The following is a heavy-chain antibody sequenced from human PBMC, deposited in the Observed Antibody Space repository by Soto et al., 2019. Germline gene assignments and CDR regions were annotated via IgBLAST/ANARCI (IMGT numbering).Heavy chain of an antibody. CDR2: IYYSGST. CDR1: GGSISSSSYY. Sequence: QLQLQESGPGLVKPSETLSLTCTVSGGSISSSSYYWGWIRQPPGKGLEWIGSIYYSGSTYYNPSLKSLVTISVDTSKTQFSLKLSSVTAAETAVYYCARQYSGYVNPAVWGQGTMVTVSS. D-gene: IGHD5-12*01. J-gene: IGHJ3*01. V-gene: IGHV4-39*01. CDR3: ARQYSGYVNPAV.